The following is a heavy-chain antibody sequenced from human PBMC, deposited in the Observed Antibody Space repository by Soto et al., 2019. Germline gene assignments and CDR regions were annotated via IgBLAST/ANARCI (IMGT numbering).Heavy chain of an antibody. Sequence: SCKASGYTFTTYGISWVRQAPGKGLEWVSAISGSGGSTYYADSVKGRFTISRDNSKNTLYLQMNSLRAEDTAVYYCAKTMVPAATYYYYGMDVWGQGTTVTVSS. CDR3: AKTMVPAATYYYYGMDV. CDR2: ISGSGGST. D-gene: IGHD2-2*01. J-gene: IGHJ6*02. V-gene: IGHV3-23*01. CDR1: GYTFTTYG.